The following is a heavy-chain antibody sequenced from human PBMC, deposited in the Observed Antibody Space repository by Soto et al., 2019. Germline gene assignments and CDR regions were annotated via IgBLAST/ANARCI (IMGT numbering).Heavy chain of an antibody. CDR1: GDSVSSNGAA. D-gene: IGHD3-10*01. V-gene: IGHV6-1*01. J-gene: IGHJ6*02. CDR2: TYYRSKWYN. CDR3: AREHNLAMVRSWGMDV. Sequence: SPTLSLTCAISGDSVSSNGAAWNWIRQSQSRGLEWLGRTYYRSKWYNDYAVSVKSRITINPDTSKNQFSLQLNSVTPEDTAVYYCAREHNLAMVRSWGMDVWGQGTTVTVSS.